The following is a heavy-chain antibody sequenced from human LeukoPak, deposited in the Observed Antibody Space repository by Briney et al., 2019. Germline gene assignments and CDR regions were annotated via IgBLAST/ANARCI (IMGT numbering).Heavy chain of an antibody. D-gene: IGHD6-13*01. V-gene: IGHV3-23*01. CDR2: ISSGGNT. J-gene: IGHJ4*02. CDR3: AKCIAATVNFPFDY. CDR1: GFTFSNYA. Sequence: GGSLRLSCAASGFTFSNYAMNWVRQAPGKGLEWVSVISSGGNTYYADSVKGRFTISRDNSKNTLYLQMNSLRVEDTAVYYCAKCIAATVNFPFDYWGQGTLVTVSS.